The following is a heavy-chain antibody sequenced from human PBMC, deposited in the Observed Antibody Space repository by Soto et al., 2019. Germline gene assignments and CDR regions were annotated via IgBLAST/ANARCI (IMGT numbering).Heavy chain of an antibody. V-gene: IGHV4-4*02. Sequence: SETLSLTCTVSGGTISSANWWNWVRQSPGKGLEWIGHVYHSGTSNFNPSLRSRVTMSVDKSKNQFSLKVTSVTAADTAVYYCVTAFDSSGYGYFDIWGQGAKVTISS. CDR2: VYHSGTS. J-gene: IGHJ3*02. CDR1: GGTISSANW. D-gene: IGHD3-22*01. CDR3: VTAFDSSGYGYFDI.